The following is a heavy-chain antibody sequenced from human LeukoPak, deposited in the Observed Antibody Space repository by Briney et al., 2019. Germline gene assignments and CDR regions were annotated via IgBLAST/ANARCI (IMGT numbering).Heavy chain of an antibody. CDR2: IYWDDDK. V-gene: IGHV2-5*02. J-gene: IGHJ4*02. CDR3: AHCYGDYIFFGY. D-gene: IGHD4-17*01. Sequence: SGPTLVKPTQTRTLTCTFSEFSLSTSGVGVGWIRQPPGKALEWLALIYWDDDKRYSPSLKSRLTITKDTSKNRVVLTMTNMDPVDTATYYCAHCYGDYIFFGYWGQGTLVTVSS. CDR1: EFSLSTSGVG.